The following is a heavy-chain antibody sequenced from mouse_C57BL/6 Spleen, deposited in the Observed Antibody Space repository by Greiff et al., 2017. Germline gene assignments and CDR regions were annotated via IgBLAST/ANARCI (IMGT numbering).Heavy chain of an antibody. CDR3: ARTPGYFDY. Sequence: EVQLQQSGPELVKPGASVTISCKASGYTFTDYYMNWVKQSHGKSLEWIGDINPNNGGTSYNQKFKGKATLTVDKSSSTAYMELRSLTSEDSAVYYCARTPGYFDYWGQGTTLTVSS. J-gene: IGHJ2*01. CDR1: GYTFTDYY. CDR2: INPNNGGT. V-gene: IGHV1-26*01.